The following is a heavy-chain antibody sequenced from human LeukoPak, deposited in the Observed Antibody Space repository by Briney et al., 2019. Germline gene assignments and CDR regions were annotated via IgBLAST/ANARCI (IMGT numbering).Heavy chain of an antibody. J-gene: IGHJ4*02. V-gene: IGHV3-30-3*01. D-gene: IGHD3-10*01. CDR1: GFTFSSYA. Sequence: PGRSLRLSCAASGFTFSSYAMHWVRQAPGKGLEWVAVISYDGSNKYYADSVKGRFTISRDNSKNTLYLQMNSLRPEDTAVYYCARTGDPLYYYGSGSYPKPGGPPDYWGQGTLVTVSS. CDR2: ISYDGSNK. CDR3: ARTGDPLYYYGSGSYPKPGGPPDY.